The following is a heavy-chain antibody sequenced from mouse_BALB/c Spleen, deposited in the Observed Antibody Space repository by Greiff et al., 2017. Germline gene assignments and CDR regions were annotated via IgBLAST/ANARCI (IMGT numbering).Heavy chain of an antibody. CDR3: AVARGYYFDY. CDR1: GYSITSDYV. V-gene: IGHV3-2*02. Sequence: EVMLVESGPGLVKPSQSLSLSCTVTGYSITSDYVWNWIRQFPGNQLEWMGYISDSGSTSYNPSLKSRISITRDTSKNQFFLQLNSVTTEDTATYCCAVARGYYFDYWGQGTTLTVSS. D-gene: IGHD1-1*01. J-gene: IGHJ2*01. CDR2: ISDSGST.